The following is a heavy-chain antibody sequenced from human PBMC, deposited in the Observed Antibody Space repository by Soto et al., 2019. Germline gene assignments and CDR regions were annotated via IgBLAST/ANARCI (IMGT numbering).Heavy chain of an antibody. J-gene: IGHJ4*02. CDR3: ARDPGDPQPKYYFDF. V-gene: IGHV3-33*01. CDR2: IWYDGSNK. Sequence: PGGSLRLSCAASGFTFSSYGMHWVRQAPGKGLEWVAVIWYDGSNKYYADSVKGRFTISRDNSKNTLYLQMNSLRAEDTAVYYCARDPGDPQPKYYFDFWGQGTLVTVSS. D-gene: IGHD4-17*01. CDR1: GFTFSSYG.